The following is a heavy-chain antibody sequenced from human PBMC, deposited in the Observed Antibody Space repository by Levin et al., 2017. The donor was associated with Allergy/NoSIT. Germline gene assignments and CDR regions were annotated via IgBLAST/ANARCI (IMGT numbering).Heavy chain of an antibody. V-gene: IGHV2-70*11. CDR1: GFSFSTSGMC. Sequence: QTLSLTCTFSGFSFSTSGMCVSWIRQPPGKALEWLARIDWDDDEYYSTSLKTRLTISKDTSKNQVVLTMTNMDPVDTATYYCARIRVDNWSYDYWVQGILVTVSS. J-gene: IGHJ4*02. CDR3: ARIRVDNWSYDY. CDR2: IDWDDDE. D-gene: IGHD1-7*01.